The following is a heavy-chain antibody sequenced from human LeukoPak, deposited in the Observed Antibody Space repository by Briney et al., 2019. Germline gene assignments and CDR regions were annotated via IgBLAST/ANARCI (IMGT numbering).Heavy chain of an antibody. J-gene: IGHJ4*02. CDR3: ATSLYDSSALSDY. D-gene: IGHD3-22*01. V-gene: IGHV1-24*01. CDR2: FDPEDGET. Sequence: ASVKVSCKVSGYTLTELSMHWVRQAPGKGLEWMGGFDPEDGETIYAQKFQGRVTMTEDTSTDTAYMEPSSLRSEDTAVYYCATSLYDSSALSDYWGQGTLVTVSS. CDR1: GYTLTELS.